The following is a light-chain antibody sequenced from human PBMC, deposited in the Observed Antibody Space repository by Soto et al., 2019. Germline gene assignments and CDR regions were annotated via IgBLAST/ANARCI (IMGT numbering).Light chain of an antibody. CDR3: QQSYRSIT. J-gene: IGKJ5*01. CDR1: QIICTY. CDR2: TAS. V-gene: IGKV1-39*01. Sequence: DIQMTQSPSSLSSSVGDIFTITCRASQIICTYLHWYQQKPGKAPKLLIYTASSLQSGVPSRFSGSGSGTDFTLTISTLQPEDFATYYCQQSYRSITFGQGTRLEI.